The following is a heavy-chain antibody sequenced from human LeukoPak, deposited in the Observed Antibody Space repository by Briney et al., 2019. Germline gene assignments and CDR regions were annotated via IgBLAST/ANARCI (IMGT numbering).Heavy chain of an antibody. V-gene: IGHV4-39*01. D-gene: IGHD2-15*01. CDR3: ARVNTQGVPSP. Sequence: PSETLSLTCTVSGGSISSSSYYWGWIRQPPGKGLEWIASIYNSGTTHYNPSHQSRVTMSVDTSKNQFSLKLSSVAAADTAVYYCARVNTQGVPSPWGQGILVTVSS. J-gene: IGHJ5*02. CDR1: GGSISSSSYY. CDR2: IYNSGTT.